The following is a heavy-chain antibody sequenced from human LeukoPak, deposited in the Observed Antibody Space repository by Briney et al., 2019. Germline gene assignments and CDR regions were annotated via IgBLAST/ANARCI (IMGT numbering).Heavy chain of an antibody. J-gene: IGHJ4*02. CDR1: GFTFSSYA. Sequence: PGGSLRLSCAASGFTFSSYAMSCVRQAPGKGLEWVSAISGSGGRTYYADSVKGRFTISRDNSKNTLYLQMNSLRAEDTAVYYCAKDRRGYCSSTSCSPFDYWGQGTLVTVSS. D-gene: IGHD2-2*01. V-gene: IGHV3-23*01. CDR2: ISGSGGRT. CDR3: AKDRRGYCSSTSCSPFDY.